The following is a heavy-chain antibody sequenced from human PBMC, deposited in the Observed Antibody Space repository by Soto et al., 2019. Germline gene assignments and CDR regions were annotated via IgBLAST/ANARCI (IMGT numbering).Heavy chain of an antibody. CDR3: ARQEIAVAGDGDFDY. J-gene: IGHJ4*02. CDR2: ISAYNGNT. V-gene: IGHV1-18*01. CDR1: GYTFTSYG. D-gene: IGHD6-19*01. Sequence: PSVKVSCKASGYTFTSYGISWVRQAPGQGLEWMGWISAYNGNTNYAQKLQGRVTMTTDTSTSTAYMELRSLRSDDTAVYYCARQEIAVAGDGDFDYWGQGTLVTVSS.